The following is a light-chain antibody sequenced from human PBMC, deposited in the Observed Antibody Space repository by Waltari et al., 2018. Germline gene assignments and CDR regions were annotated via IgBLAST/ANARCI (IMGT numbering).Light chain of an antibody. V-gene: IGKV2-30*02. Sequence: DVVMTQSPLSLPVTPGQPASMTCRSRQSLLHDNGDTYLSWFLQKPGQPPRRLIYKVSNRGSGVPDRFSGSGAGTDFTLKITRVEAEDVGFYYCMQATHFPWTFGQGTRVEIK. CDR2: KVS. CDR1: QSLLHDNGDTY. J-gene: IGKJ1*01. CDR3: MQATHFPWT.